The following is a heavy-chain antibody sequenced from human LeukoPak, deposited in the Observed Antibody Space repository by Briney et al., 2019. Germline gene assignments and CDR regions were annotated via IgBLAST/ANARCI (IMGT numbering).Heavy chain of an antibody. Sequence: PSETLSLTCAVYGGSFSGYYWSWIRQPPGKGLEWIGSIYYSGSTYYNPSLKSRVTLSIDTPRNQFSLKLSSVTAADTAVYYCARRASGNYYLDYWGQGTLVTVSS. CDR1: GGSFSGYY. V-gene: IGHV4-34*01. CDR2: IYYSGST. J-gene: IGHJ4*02. D-gene: IGHD3-10*01. CDR3: ARRASGNYYLDY.